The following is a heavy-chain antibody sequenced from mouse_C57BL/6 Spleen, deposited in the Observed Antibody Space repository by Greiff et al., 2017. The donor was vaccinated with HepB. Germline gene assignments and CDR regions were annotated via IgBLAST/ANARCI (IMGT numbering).Heavy chain of an antibody. V-gene: IGHV1-53*01. CDR1: GYTFTSYW. CDR3: ARERVYYSNYYFDY. D-gene: IGHD2-5*01. Sequence: QVQLQQSGTELVKPGASVKLSCKASGYTFTSYWMHWVKQRPGQGLEWIGNINPSNGGTNYNEKFKSKATLTVDKSSSTAYMQLSSLTSEDSAVYYCARERVYYSNYYFDYWGQGTTLTVSS. J-gene: IGHJ2*01. CDR2: INPSNGGT.